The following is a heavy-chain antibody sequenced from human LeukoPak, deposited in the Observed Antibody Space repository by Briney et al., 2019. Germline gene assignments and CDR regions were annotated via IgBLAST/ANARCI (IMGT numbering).Heavy chain of an antibody. CDR1: GYTFTSYG. V-gene: IGHV1-18*01. D-gene: IGHD6-19*01. CDR2: ISAYNGNT. J-gene: IGHJ4*02. Sequence: ASVKVFCKASGYTFTSYGISWVRQAPGQGLEWMGWISAYNGNTNYAQKLQGRVTMTRNTSISTAYMELSSLRSEDTAVYYCARGFGIAVAGTENFDYWGQGTLVTVSS. CDR3: ARGFGIAVAGTENFDY.